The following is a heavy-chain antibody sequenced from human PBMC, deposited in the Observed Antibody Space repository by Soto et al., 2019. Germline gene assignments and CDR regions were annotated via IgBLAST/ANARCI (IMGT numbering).Heavy chain of an antibody. D-gene: IGHD3-10*01. CDR3: ATGRVLYGSEY. Sequence: SETLSLTCAVSGGSISSGGYSWSWIRQPPGKGLEWIGYIYHSGSTYYNPSLKSRVTISVDRSKNQFSLKLSSVTAADTALYYCATGRVLYGSEYWGQGTLVTVS. CDR2: IYHSGST. CDR1: GGSISSGGYS. V-gene: IGHV4-30-2*01. J-gene: IGHJ4*02.